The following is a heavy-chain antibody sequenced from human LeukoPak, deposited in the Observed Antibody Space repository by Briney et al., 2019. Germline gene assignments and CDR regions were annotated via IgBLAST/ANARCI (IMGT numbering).Heavy chain of an antibody. J-gene: IGHJ4*02. Sequence: SETLSLTCAVYGGSFSGYYWSWIRQPPGKGLEWIGEINHSGSTNYNPSLKSRVTISVDTSKNQFSLKLSSVTAADTAVYYCALRLRSGAAAGYFDYWGQGTLVTVSS. CDR1: GGSFSGYY. CDR3: ALRLRSGAAAGYFDY. V-gene: IGHV4-34*01. CDR2: INHSGST. D-gene: IGHD6-13*01.